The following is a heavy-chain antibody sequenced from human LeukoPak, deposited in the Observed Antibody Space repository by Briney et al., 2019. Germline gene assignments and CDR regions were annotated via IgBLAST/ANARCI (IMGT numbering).Heavy chain of an antibody. CDR1: GFTFSNYW. D-gene: IGHD4/OR15-4a*01. Sequence: SGGSLRLSCAASGFTFSNYWMHWVRQVPGKGLVWVARINSVGSSTSYAESVEGRFTISRDNAKNTLYLQMNSLRAEDTAVYYCARGRTMGDNYFDYWGQGTLVTVSS. CDR3: ARGRTMGDNYFDY. J-gene: IGHJ4*02. CDR2: INSVGSST. V-gene: IGHV3-74*01.